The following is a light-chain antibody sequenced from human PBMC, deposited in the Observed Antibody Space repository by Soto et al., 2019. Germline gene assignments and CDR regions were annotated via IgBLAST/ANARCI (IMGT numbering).Light chain of an antibody. CDR3: QQYGSSPWT. V-gene: IGKV3-20*01. CDR1: QSVSSSY. Sequence: EIVLTQSPGTLYLSPGERATLSCRASQSVSSSYLAWYQQKPGQAPRPLIYGASSRAIGIPDRFSGSGSVTDFTLTISRLEPEDFAVYYCQQYGSSPWTFGQGTKVEIK. CDR2: GAS. J-gene: IGKJ1*01.